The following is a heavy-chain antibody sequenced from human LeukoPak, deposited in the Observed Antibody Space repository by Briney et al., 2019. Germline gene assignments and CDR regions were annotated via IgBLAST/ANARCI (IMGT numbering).Heavy chain of an antibody. D-gene: IGHD3-10*01. Sequence: ASVKVSCKASGYTFTGYYMHWVRQAPGQGLEWMGWINPNSGGTNYAQKFQGRVTMTRDTSISTAYMELSRLRSDDTAVYYCAILLWFGEFVDYWGQGTLVTVSS. CDR3: AILLWFGEFVDY. CDR1: GYTFTGYY. CDR2: INPNSGGT. V-gene: IGHV1-2*02. J-gene: IGHJ4*02.